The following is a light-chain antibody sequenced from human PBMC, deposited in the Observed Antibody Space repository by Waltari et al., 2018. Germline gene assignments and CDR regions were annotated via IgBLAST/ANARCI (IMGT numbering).Light chain of an antibody. CDR1: QTLVHSDGNTY. V-gene: IGKV2-30*02. Sequence: DVVMTQSPLSLPVTLGQPASISCRSSQTLVHSDGNTYLNWFQQRPGQSPRRLIYKVSNRDFRVPDRFGGSGSGADFTLKISRVEAEDVGVYYCMQRTQWPGTFGQGTKVEF. CDR2: KVS. J-gene: IGKJ1*01. CDR3: MQRTQWPGT.